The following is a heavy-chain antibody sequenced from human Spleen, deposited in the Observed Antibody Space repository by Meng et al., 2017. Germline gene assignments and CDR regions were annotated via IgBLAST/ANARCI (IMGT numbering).Heavy chain of an antibody. D-gene: IGHD1-14*01. Sequence: QVQVVQSGGGVKKPGASVKVSCKASGYTFTSYDINWVRQATGQGLEWMGWMNPNSGNTGYAQKFQGRVTMTRNTSISTAYMELSSLRSEDTAVYYCARQRLTGNWFDPWGQGTLVTVSS. CDR3: ARQRLTGNWFDP. CDR1: GYTFTSYD. V-gene: IGHV1-8*01. J-gene: IGHJ5*02. CDR2: MNPNSGNT.